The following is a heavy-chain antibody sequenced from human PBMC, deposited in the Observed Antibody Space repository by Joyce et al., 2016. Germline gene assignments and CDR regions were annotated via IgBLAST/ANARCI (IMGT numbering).Heavy chain of an antibody. CDR2: VFYSGTT. CDR1: GGSIYIAGHC. Sequence: QVHLRESGPGLVEPLQTLSPTCTVSGGSIYIAGHCWHWVPQQPGRGLECICSVFYSGTTRERPSLGSRLSLAIDTSSNQFALRLRSVTAVDTSVYFCVRSNFYGWESKYPLDVWGQGTKVTVSS. V-gene: IGHV4-30-4*01. J-gene: IGHJ3*01. CDR3: VRSNFYGWESKYPLDV. D-gene: IGHD3-10*01.